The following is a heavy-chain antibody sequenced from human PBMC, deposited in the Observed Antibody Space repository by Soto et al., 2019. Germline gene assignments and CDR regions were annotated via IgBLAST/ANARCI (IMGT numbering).Heavy chain of an antibody. CDR2: IYYSGST. CDR1: GGSISSSSYY. Sequence: SETLSLTCTVSGGSISSSSYYWGWIRQPPGKGLEWIGSIYYSGSTYYNPSLKSRVTISVDTSKNQFSLKLSSVTAADTAVYYCASTYYDILTGYSSTFDYWGQGTLVTVSS. V-gene: IGHV4-39*01. CDR3: ASTYYDILTGYSSTFDY. J-gene: IGHJ4*02. D-gene: IGHD3-9*01.